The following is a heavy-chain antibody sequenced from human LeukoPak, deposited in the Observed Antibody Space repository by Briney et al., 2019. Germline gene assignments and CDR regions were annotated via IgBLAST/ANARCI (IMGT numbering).Heavy chain of an antibody. V-gene: IGHV3-21*01. CDR1: GFTFSSYS. J-gene: IGHJ6*04. CDR3: ARDPNAGSGYSYYYGMDV. CDR2: ISSSSSYI. Sequence: PGGSLRLSCAASGFTFSSYSMNWVRQAPGKGLEWVSSISSSSSYIHYADSVKGRFTISRDNANNSLYLQMNSLRVEDTAVYYCARDPNAGSGYSYYYGMDVWDKGTTVTVSS. D-gene: IGHD5-12*01.